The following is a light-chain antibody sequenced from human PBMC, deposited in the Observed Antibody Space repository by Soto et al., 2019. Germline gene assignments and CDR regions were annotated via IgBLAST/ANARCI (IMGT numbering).Light chain of an antibody. Sequence: QSVLTQPRSVSGSPGQSVTISCTGTSSDVGDYKYVSWYQQHPGKAPKLMIYDVTKRPSGVPDRFSGSKSGNTASLTIFGLQAADDADYYCCSYAGSLYVFGPGTKLTVL. CDR2: DVT. V-gene: IGLV2-11*01. J-gene: IGLJ1*01. CDR3: CSYAGSLYV. CDR1: SSDVGDYKY.